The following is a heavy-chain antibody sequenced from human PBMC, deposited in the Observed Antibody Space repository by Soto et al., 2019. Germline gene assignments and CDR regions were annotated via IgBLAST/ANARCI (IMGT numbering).Heavy chain of an antibody. CDR2: IIPIFGTA. D-gene: IGHD6-6*01. V-gene: IGHV1-69*01. CDR1: GGTFSSYA. CDR3: ASVWYSSSPRVSDRRVYYYYYGMDV. Sequence: QVQLVQSGAEVKKPGSSVKVSCKASGGTFSSYAISWVRQAPGQGLEWMGGIIPIFGTANYAQKFQGRVTITADESTSTAYMELSSLRAEDTAVYYCASVWYSSSPRVSDRRVYYYYYGMDVWGQGTTVTVSS. J-gene: IGHJ6*02.